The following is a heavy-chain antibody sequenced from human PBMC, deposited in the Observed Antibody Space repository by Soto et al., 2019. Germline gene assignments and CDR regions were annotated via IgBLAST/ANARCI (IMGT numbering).Heavy chain of an antibody. CDR2: ISSSSSTI. D-gene: IGHD4-17*01. J-gene: IGHJ6*03. V-gene: IGHV3-48*01. Sequence: GGSLRLSCAASGFTFSSYSMNWVRQAPGKGLEWVSYISSSSSTIYYADSVKGRFTISRDNAKNSLYLQMNSLRAEDTAVYYCARAPAYGDSAYFYYYYYMDVWGKGTTVTVSS. CDR3: ARAPAYGDSAYFYYYYYMDV. CDR1: GFTFSSYS.